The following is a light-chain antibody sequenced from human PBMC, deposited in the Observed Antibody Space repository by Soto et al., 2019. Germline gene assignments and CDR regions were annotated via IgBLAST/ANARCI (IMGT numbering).Light chain of an antibody. CDR3: QQYNNWPLT. Sequence: ERVMTQSPATLSVSPGERATLSCRASQSVFSNLAWYQQKPGQAPRLLIYGASTRATGIPSRFSGSGSGTDFTLTISSLQSEDFAVYYCQQYNNWPLTFGGGTKVAIK. CDR2: GAS. V-gene: IGKV3-15*01. CDR1: QSVFSN. J-gene: IGKJ4*01.